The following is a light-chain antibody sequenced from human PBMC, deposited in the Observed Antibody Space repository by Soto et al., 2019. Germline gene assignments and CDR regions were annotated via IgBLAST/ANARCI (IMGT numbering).Light chain of an antibody. CDR3: QQRSNWPWLT. CDR1: QSVGSN. J-gene: IGKJ4*01. V-gene: IGKV3-15*01. CDR2: GAS. Sequence: EIVMTQSPVTLSVSPGERVTLSCRASQSVGSNVAWYQQKPGQAPRLLIYGASTRATDIPARFSGSGSGTEFSLTISSLQSEDFAVFYCQQRSNWPWLTFGGGTKVEIK.